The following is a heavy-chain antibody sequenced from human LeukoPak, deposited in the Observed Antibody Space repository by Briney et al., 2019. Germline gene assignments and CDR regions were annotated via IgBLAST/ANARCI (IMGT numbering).Heavy chain of an antibody. D-gene: IGHD6-19*01. CDR1: GFIFSGSD. V-gene: IGHV3-73*01. CDR2: ITTKPSNYAT. Sequence: GGSLRLSCAASGFIFSGSDIHWVRQASGKGLEWVGRITTKPSNYATAYAASVKGRFTISRDDSENTAYLQMSSLKAEDTAVYFCTTYRSGHYWGQGTLVTVSS. J-gene: IGHJ4*02. CDR3: TTYRSGHY.